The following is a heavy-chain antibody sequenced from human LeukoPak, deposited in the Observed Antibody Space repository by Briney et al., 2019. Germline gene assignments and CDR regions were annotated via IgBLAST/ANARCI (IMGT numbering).Heavy chain of an antibody. CDR3: ARWYYYGSGSSQ. CDR1: GGSFSGYY. V-gene: IGHV4-34*01. Sequence: SETLSLTCAVYGGSFSGYYWSWIRQPPGKGLEWIGEINHSGSTNYNPSLKSRVTISVDTSKNQFSLKLSSVTAADTAVYYCARWYYYGSGSSQGGQGTLVTVSS. D-gene: IGHD3-10*01. J-gene: IGHJ4*02. CDR2: INHSGST.